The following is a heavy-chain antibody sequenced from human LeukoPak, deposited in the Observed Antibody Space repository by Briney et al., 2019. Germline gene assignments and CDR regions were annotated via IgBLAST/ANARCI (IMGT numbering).Heavy chain of an antibody. CDR2: ISGSGGST. Sequence: GSLRLSCAASGFTFSSYAMSWVRQSPGKGLEWVSAISGSGGSTYYADSVKGRFTISRDNSKNTLYLQMNSLRAEDTAVYYCAKLGYQLLFNWFDPWGQGTLVTVSS. D-gene: IGHD2-2*01. V-gene: IGHV3-23*01. CDR3: AKLGYQLLFNWFDP. J-gene: IGHJ5*02. CDR1: GFTFSSYA.